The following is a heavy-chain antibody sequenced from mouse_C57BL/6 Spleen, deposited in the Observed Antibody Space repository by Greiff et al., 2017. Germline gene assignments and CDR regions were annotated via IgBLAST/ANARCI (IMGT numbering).Heavy chain of an antibody. D-gene: IGHD2-4*01. Sequence: VQRVESGPGLVAPSQSLSITCTVSGFSLTSYAISWVRQPPGKGLEWLGVIWTGGGTNYYSALKSRLSISKDNSKSQVFLKMNSLQTDDTARYYCARWPYDYDGAMDYWGQGTSVTVSS. J-gene: IGHJ4*01. CDR2: IWTGGGT. V-gene: IGHV2-9-1*01. CDR3: ARWPYDYDGAMDY. CDR1: GFSLTSYA.